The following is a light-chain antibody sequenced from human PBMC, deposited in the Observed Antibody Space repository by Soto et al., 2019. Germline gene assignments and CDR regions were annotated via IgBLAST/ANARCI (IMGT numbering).Light chain of an antibody. J-gene: IGKJ3*01. CDR3: LQHNTYPRT. CDR2: AAS. V-gene: IGKV1-17*03. CDR1: QGISNY. Sequence: DIQMTQSPSAMYASVGDRVTITCRAGQGISNYLLWFQQKPGKVPKRLIYAASILLSGVPSRFSGSGSATEFTLTIISLQPEDFATYYWLQHNTYPRTFGPGTTVNRK.